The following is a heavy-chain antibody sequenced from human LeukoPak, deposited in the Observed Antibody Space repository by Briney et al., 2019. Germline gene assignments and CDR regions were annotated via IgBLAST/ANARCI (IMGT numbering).Heavy chain of an antibody. V-gene: IGHV3-23*01. CDR1: GFTFSSYA. CDR2: ISGSGGST. D-gene: IGHD1-26*01. CDR3: AKARWELLPSPLPYDY. J-gene: IGHJ4*02. Sequence: GGSLRLSCAASGFTFSSYAMSWVRQAPGKGLEWVSAISGSGGSTYYADSAKGRFTISRDNSKNTLYLQMDSLRAEDTAVYYCAKARWELLPSPLPYDYWGQGTLVTVSS.